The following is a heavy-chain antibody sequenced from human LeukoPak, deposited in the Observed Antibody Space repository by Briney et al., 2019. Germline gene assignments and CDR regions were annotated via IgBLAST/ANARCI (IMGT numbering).Heavy chain of an antibody. J-gene: IGHJ4*02. V-gene: IGHV3-7*04. CDR2: IKQDGSEK. D-gene: IGHD4-17*01. CDR3: ARVVATVTPV. Sequence: GGSLGLSCAASGFTFSRYWMSWVRQAPGKGLEWVANIKQDGSEKYYVDSVKGRFTISRDNAKNSLYLQMNSLRAEDTAVYYCARVVATVTPVWGQGDLVTVSS. CDR1: GFTFSRYW.